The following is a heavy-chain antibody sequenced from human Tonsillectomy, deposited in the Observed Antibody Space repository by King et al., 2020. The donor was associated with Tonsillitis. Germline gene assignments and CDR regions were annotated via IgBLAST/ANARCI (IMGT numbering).Heavy chain of an antibody. V-gene: IGHV3-23*04. CDR2: ISGSGDST. D-gene: IGHD5-18*01. CDR1: GFTFSNSA. Sequence: VQLVESGGGLVQPGGSLRLSCAASGFTFSNSAMAWVRQAPGKGLEWVSGISGSGDSTYYADSVKGRFTISRDNSKNTLYLQMNILRAEGTALYYCAKVVSTAMVYYFDYWGQGSLVTVSS. CDR3: AKVVSTAMVYYFDY. J-gene: IGHJ4*02.